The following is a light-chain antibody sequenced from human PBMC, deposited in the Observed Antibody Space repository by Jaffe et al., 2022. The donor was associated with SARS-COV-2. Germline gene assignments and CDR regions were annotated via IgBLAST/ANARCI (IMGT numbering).Light chain of an antibody. CDR3: MQGTHWPLT. Sequence: DVVMTQSPLSLPVTLGQPASISCRSSQSLVYSDGNTYLNWFHQRPGQSPRRLVYKVSHRDPAVPDRFSGTGSGTDFTLKISRVEADDVGVYYCMQGTHWPLTFGPGTKLEIK. V-gene: IGKV2-30*01. CDR1: QSLVYSDGNTY. CDR2: KVS. J-gene: IGKJ3*01.